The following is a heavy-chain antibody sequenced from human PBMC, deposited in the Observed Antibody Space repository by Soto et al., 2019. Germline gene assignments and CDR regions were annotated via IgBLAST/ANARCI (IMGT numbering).Heavy chain of an antibody. J-gene: IGHJ4*02. D-gene: IGHD6-13*01. CDR1: GFTFDDYA. Sequence: EVQLVESGGGLVQPGRSLRLSCAASGFTFDDYAMHWVRQSPGKGLEWVSDISWNSGRIGYADSVKGRFTITRDNAKNSLSLQMNSLRAEDTALEYCAKDAAGRISHFEDWGQGTMVTVS. CDR3: AKDAAGRISHFED. V-gene: IGHV3-9*01. CDR2: ISWNSGRI.